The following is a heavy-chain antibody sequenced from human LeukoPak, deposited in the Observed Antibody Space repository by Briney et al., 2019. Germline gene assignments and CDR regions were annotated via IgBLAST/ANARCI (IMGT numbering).Heavy chain of an antibody. J-gene: IGHJ5*02. CDR1: GYSISSGYY. Sequence: SETLSLTCTVSGYSISSGYYWGWIRPPPGKGLEWIGSIYHSGSTYYNPSLKRRVTISVDTSKNQFSLKLSSVTAADTPVYYCARGGIAAAGTFDWFDPWGQGTLVTVSS. CDR2: IYHSGST. CDR3: ARGGIAAAGTFDWFDP. D-gene: IGHD6-13*01. V-gene: IGHV4-38-2*02.